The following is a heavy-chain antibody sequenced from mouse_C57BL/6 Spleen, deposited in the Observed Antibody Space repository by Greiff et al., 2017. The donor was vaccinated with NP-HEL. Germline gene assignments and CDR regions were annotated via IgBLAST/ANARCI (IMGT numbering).Heavy chain of an antibody. CDR3: TRAPDGYYVAY. V-gene: IGHV1-15*01. D-gene: IGHD2-3*01. J-gene: IGHJ3*01. CDR1: GYTFTDYE. CDR2: IDPETGGT. Sequence: VQLQQSGAELVRPGASVTLSCKASGYTFTDYEMHWVKQTPVHGLEWIGAIDPETGGTAYNQKFKGKAILTADKSSSTAYMELRSLTSEDSAVYYCTRAPDGYYVAYWGQGTLVTVSA.